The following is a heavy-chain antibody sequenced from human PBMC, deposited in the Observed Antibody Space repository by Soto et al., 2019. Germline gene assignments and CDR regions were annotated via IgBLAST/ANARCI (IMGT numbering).Heavy chain of an antibody. V-gene: IGHV3-74*01. J-gene: IGHJ4*02. CDR3: ADSWLPTSY. CDR1: GFSFSHYW. Sequence: GGSLRLSCAASGFSFSHYWTRWVRQAPGKGLVWVSRISPDGRTTTYADSVKGRFTISRDNAKSTLYLQMNSLTVEDGAVYYCADSWLPTSYWGPGTLVTVSS. CDR2: ISPDGRTT. D-gene: IGHD3-10*01.